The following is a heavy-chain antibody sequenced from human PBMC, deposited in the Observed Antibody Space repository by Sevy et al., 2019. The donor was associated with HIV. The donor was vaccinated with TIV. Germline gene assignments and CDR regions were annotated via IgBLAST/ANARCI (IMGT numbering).Heavy chain of an antibody. V-gene: IGHV3-30*18. CDR2: ISYDGSNK. Sequence: GGSLRLSCAASGFTFSSYGMHWVRQAPGKGLEWVAVISYDGSNKYYADSVKARFTISRANSKNTLYLQMNSLRAADTAVYYCAKDRGLRYFDWLNFLVYWGQGTLVTVSS. D-gene: IGHD3-9*01. CDR3: AKDRGLRYFDWLNFLVY. J-gene: IGHJ4*02. CDR1: GFTFSSYG.